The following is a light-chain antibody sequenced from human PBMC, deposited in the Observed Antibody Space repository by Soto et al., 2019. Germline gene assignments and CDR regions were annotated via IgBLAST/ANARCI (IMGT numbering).Light chain of an antibody. CDR2: GAS. V-gene: IGKV3-20*01. J-gene: IGKJ2*01. Sequence: EIVLTQSPGTLSLSPGERATLSCRASQSVRNNYLAWYQQKAGQAPRLPIYGASSRATGIPDMFSGSASGIDFTLTISRLDPEDFAVYFCEQYNGPPFTFGQGTKLQIK. CDR1: QSVRNNY. CDR3: EQYNGPPFT.